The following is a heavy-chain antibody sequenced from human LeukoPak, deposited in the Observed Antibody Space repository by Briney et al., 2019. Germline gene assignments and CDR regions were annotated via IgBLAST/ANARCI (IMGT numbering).Heavy chain of an antibody. CDR3: ARAGTSSSWPLFDY. V-gene: IGHV3-48*04. Sequence: GRSLRLSCAASGFTFSSYAMHWVRQAPGKGLEWVSYISSSGSTIHYADSVKGRFTISRDNAKNSLYLQMNSLRAEDTAAYYCARAGTSSSWPLFDYWGQGTLVTVSS. CDR2: ISSSGSTI. CDR1: GFTFSSYA. J-gene: IGHJ4*02. D-gene: IGHD6-13*01.